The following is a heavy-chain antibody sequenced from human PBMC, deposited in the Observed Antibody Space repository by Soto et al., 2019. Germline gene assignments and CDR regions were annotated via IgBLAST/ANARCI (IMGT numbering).Heavy chain of an antibody. CDR1: GGSVTSGGHS. J-gene: IGHJ4*02. CDR3: ARGDTRLAELSHNY. V-gene: IGHV4-30-2*01. D-gene: IGHD3-16*02. CDR2: VYQSQYA. Sequence: QLQLQESGSGQVKPSQTLSLTCVVSGGSVTSGGHSWSWIRQAPGKGLEWVGSVYQSQYAYYNPSLRSRVAISLDRSNNQVSLRMTSVTAADTAIYYCARGDTRLAELSHNYSGQGKLVTVSS.